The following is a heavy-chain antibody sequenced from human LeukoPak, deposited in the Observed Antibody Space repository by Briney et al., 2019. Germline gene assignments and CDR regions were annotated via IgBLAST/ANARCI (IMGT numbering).Heavy chain of an antibody. D-gene: IGHD3-10*01. CDR1: GGSISSDY. V-gene: IGHV4-4*07. Sequence: SETLSLTCTVSGGSISSDYWSWIRQPAGKGLEWIGRIYTTGSTNYSPSLKSRVTMSVDTSKNQFSLKLSSVTAADTAVYYCARDVKSRRRQWFGELSVYYYYYMDVWGKGTTVTISS. CDR3: ARDVKSRRRQWFGELSVYYYYYMDV. CDR2: IYTTGST. J-gene: IGHJ6*03.